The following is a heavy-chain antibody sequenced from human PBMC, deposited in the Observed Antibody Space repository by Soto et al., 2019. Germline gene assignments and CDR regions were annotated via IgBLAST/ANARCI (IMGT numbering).Heavy chain of an antibody. J-gene: IGHJ4*02. CDR2: VSSSSGTT. V-gene: IGHV3-23*01. CDR1: GFMFSSYT. D-gene: IGHD1-7*01. CDR3: AKPAHPISRNYDSYFDS. Sequence: EVQLLESGGGLVHPGGSRRLSCTAFGFMFSSYTMTWVRQAPGKGLEWVATVSSSSGTTYYADSVMGRFTVSRDNPRSTVYLQMRSLRAEDTAVYYWAKPAHPISRNYDSYFDSWGQGILVTVSS.